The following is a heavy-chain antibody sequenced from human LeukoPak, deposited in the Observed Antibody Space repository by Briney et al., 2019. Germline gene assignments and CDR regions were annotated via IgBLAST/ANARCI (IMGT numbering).Heavy chain of an antibody. J-gene: IGHJ4*02. CDR2: ISSNGGST. CDR3: VKDPSGNYFYFDY. CDR1: GFTFSSYA. D-gene: IGHD1-26*01. V-gene: IGHV3-64D*06. Sequence: GGSLRLSCSASGFTFSSYAMHWVRQAPGKGLEYVSAISSNGGSTYYADSVKGRFTISRDNSKVTLYLQMTSLRPEDTAIYYCVKDPSGNYFYFDYWGQGTLVTVSS.